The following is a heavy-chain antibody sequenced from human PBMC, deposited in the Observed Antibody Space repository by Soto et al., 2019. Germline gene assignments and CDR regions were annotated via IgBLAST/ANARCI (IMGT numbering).Heavy chain of an antibody. J-gene: IGHJ4*02. CDR1: GFTFSIYA. CDR2: ISGSGGSI. CDR3: VRTVPATTPCQ. V-gene: IGHV3-23*01. D-gene: IGHD6-19*01. Sequence: GGSLRLSCAASGFTFSIYAMSWVRQAPGKGLEWVSAISGSGGSIYYADSVKGRFTISRDNSKNTLYLQMNSLRAEDTAIYYCVRTVPATTPCQWGQGTLVTVSS.